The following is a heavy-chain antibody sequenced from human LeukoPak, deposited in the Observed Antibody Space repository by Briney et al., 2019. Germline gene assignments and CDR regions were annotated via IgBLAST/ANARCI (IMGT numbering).Heavy chain of an antibody. J-gene: IGHJ4*02. Sequence: GGSLRLSCAASGFILSNCAMTWVRQAPGKGLEWVSVIYSGGSTYYADSVKGRFTISRDNSKNTLYLQMNSLRAEDTAVYYCARVGSSPYFDYWGQGTLVTVSS. D-gene: IGHD2-15*01. CDR2: IYSGGST. V-gene: IGHV3-53*01. CDR1: GFILSNCA. CDR3: ARVGSSPYFDY.